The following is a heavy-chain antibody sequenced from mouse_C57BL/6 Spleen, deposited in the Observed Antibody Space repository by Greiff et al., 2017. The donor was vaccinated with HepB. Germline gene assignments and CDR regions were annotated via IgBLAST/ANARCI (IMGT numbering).Heavy chain of an antibody. V-gene: IGHV1-69*01. J-gene: IGHJ2*01. CDR2: IDPSDSYT. CDR1: GYTFTSYW. Sequence: QVQLQQPGAELVMPGASVKLSCKASGYTFTSYWMHWVKQRPGQGLEWIGEIDPSDSYTNYNQKFKGKSTLTVDKSSSTAYMQLSSLTSEDSAVYYSARLASHYFDYWGQGTTLTVSS. CDR3: ARLASHYFDY.